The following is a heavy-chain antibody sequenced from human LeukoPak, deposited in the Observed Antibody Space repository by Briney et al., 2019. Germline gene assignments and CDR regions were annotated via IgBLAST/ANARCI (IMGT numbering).Heavy chain of an antibody. CDR1: GCTFSTYA. CDR3: AKGPKQQLVGSRGHYFDS. J-gene: IGHJ4*02. Sequence: GGSLRLSCGASGCTFSTYAMSWVRQAPGRGLEWVSGMTGSGDRTHYADSVKGRFTISRDNSKNTLHLQMNSLRAEDTAVYYCAKGPKQQLVGSRGHYFDSWGQGTLVTVSS. D-gene: IGHD6-13*01. CDR2: MTGSGDRT. V-gene: IGHV3-23*01.